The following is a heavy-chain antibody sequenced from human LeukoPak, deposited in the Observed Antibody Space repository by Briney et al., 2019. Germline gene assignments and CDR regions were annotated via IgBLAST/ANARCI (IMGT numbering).Heavy chain of an antibody. D-gene: IGHD6-19*01. J-gene: IGHJ4*02. CDR2: IYPGDSDT. V-gene: IGHV5-51*01. CDR1: GFSFTNYW. Sequence: GESLKLSCKGSGFSFTNYWIGWVRQMPGKGLEWMGIIYPGDSDTRYSPSFQGQFTISVDKYISTAYLQWSSLKASDTAMYYCARSWVAGYGTVLDYWGQGTLVSVSS. CDR3: ARSWVAGYGTVLDY.